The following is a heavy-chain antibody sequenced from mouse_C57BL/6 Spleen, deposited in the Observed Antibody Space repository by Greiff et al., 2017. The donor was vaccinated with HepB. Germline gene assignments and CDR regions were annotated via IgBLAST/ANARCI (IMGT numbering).Heavy chain of an antibody. CDR3: TRGGYYGSSPFDD. CDR1: GYTFTSYW. Sequence: QVQLQQPGAELVRPGSSVKLSCKASGYTFTSYWMHWVKQRPIQGLEWIGNIDPSDSETHYNQKFKDKATLTVDKSSSTAHMQLSSLTSEYSAVYYCTRGGYYGSSPFDDWGQGTTLTVSS. V-gene: IGHV1-52*01. J-gene: IGHJ2*01. CDR2: IDPSDSET. D-gene: IGHD1-1*01.